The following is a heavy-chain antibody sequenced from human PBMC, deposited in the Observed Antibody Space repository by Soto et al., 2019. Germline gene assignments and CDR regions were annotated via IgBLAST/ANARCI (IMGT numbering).Heavy chain of an antibody. J-gene: IGHJ6*02. CDR2: ITFSGNTV. CDR1: GFTFSYSY. V-gene: IGHV3-11*01. CDR3: ARVSWREKYGMDV. Sequence: GGSLRLSCAASGFTFSYSYMSWIRQAPGKGLEWISYITFSGNTVYYADSLKGRFTISRDNAKNSLYLQMNRLRAEDTAVYYCARVSWREKYGMDVWGQGTTVTVSS.